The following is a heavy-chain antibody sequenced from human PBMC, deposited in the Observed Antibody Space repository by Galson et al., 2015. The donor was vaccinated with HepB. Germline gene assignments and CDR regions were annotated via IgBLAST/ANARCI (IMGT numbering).Heavy chain of an antibody. CDR3: FTNSWERVGC. V-gene: IGHV3-48*01. Sequence: SLRLSCAASGFTFTTFSMNWVRQAPGKGLEWISYITPSSNGILYADSVRGRLTVSRDNAKNSVYLQMNSLRVEDTAVYFCFTNSWERVGCWGQGALVTVSS. J-gene: IGHJ4*02. CDR1: GFTFTTFS. CDR2: ITPSSNGI. D-gene: IGHD1-26*01.